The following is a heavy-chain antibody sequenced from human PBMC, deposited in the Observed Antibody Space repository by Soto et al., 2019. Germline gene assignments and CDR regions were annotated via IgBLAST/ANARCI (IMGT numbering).Heavy chain of an antibody. V-gene: IGHV4-39*01. D-gene: IGHD5-12*01. CDR2: LYYSGSA. J-gene: IGHJ4*02. Sequence: ASETLSLTCTVSAASSGRSSYFWGWIRQPPGKGLEWIGSLYYSGSAYYNPSLYSRVTISADTSKNLLSLKLRSVTAADTAVYYCARRDRGGNGGKSFPFWGQGTLVTASS. CDR1: AASSGRSSYF. CDR3: ARRDRGGNGGKSFPF.